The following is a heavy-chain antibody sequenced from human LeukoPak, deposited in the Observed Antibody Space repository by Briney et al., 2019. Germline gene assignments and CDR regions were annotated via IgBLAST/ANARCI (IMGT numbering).Heavy chain of an antibody. CDR1: GGSISSYY. D-gene: IGHD5-12*01. V-gene: IGHV4-59*08. CDR2: IYYSGST. Sequence: SETLSLTCTVSGGSISSYYWNWIRQPPGKGLEWIGYIYYSGSTKYNPSLQSRVTTSVDTSKNQFSLKLRSVTAADTAVYYCARQGYMGFDYWGQGTLVTVSS. J-gene: IGHJ4*02. CDR3: ARQGYMGFDY.